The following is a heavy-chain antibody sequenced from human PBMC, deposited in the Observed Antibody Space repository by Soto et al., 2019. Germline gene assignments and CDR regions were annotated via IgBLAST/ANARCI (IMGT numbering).Heavy chain of an antibody. D-gene: IGHD2-2*01. CDR2: IDPSDSYT. Sequence: GESLKISCKGSVYSFTSYWISWVRQMPGKGLEWMGRIDPSDSYTNYSPSFQGHVTISADKSSSTAYLQWSSLKASDTAMYYCARGDIVVVPASPNDAFDIWGQGTMVTVSS. J-gene: IGHJ3*02. CDR3: ARGDIVVVPASPNDAFDI. CDR1: VYSFTSYW. V-gene: IGHV5-10-1*01.